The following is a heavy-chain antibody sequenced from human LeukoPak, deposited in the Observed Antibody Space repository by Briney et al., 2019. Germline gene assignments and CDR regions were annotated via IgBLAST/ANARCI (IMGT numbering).Heavy chain of an antibody. V-gene: IGHV1-2*02. CDR3: ARVRSSPLTSGKFSEWFDP. CDR2: INPNSGGT. J-gene: IGHJ5*02. CDR1: GYTFTGYY. Sequence: ASVKVSCKASGYTFTGYYMHWVRQAPGQGLEWMGWINPNSGGTNYAQKFQGRVTMTRDTSISTAYMELSRLRSDDTAVYYCARVRSSPLTSGKFSEWFDPWGQGTLVTVSS. D-gene: IGHD6-13*01.